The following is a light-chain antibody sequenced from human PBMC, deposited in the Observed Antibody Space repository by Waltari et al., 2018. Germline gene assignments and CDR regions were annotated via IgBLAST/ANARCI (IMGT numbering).Light chain of an antibody. J-gene: IGKJ3*01. Sequence: PVARVTLSCWTSQSASSSYFTWHQQKPGQAPRLLVYGASTRATSTPARFSGSGSGTDFTLTISSLQPEDFAVYYCQQEYNLRPFGPWTKVDIK. CDR3: QQEYNLRP. CDR1: QSASSSY. CDR2: GAS. V-gene: IGKV3D-7*01.